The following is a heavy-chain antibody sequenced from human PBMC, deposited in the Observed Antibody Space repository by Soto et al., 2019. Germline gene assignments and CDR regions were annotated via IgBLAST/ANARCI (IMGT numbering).Heavy chain of an antibody. J-gene: IGHJ6*03. CDR2: IIPILGIA. V-gene: IGHV1-69*04. D-gene: IGHD4-4*01. CDR1: GGTFSSYT. CDR3: ARDPPVPHSRPYYYYYYMDV. Sequence: ASVKVSCKASGGTFSSYTISWVRQAPGQGLEWMGRIIPILGIANYAQKFQGRVTITADKSTSTAYMELSSLRSEDTAVYYCARDPPVPHSRPYYYYYYMDVWGKGTTVTVSS.